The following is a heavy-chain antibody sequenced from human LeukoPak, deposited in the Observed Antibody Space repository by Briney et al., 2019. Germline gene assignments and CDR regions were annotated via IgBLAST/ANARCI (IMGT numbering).Heavy chain of an antibody. V-gene: IGHV3-21*01. D-gene: IGHD2-8*01. J-gene: IGHJ4*02. CDR1: GFTFSTYS. Sequence: PGGSLRLPCAASGFTFSTYSMNWVRQAPGKGLEWVSSITRSSNYIYYADSVKGRFTISRDNAKNSLYLQMNSLRAEGTAVYYCARALIGYYFDYWGQGTLVTVSS. CDR2: ITRSSNYI. CDR3: ARALIGYYFDY.